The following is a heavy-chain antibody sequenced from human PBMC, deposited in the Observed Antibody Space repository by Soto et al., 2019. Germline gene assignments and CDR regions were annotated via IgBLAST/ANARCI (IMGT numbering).Heavy chain of an antibody. CDR1: GGYIGSYC. Sequence: SETLSLTCAVSGGYIGSYCWSWIRQPPGKGLEWVGYIYYSGSTYYNPSLKSRVTISVDRSKNQFSLKLSSVTAADTAVYYCARAGDSSGPVALGYWGQGTLVTVSS. CDR2: IYYSGST. D-gene: IGHD6-19*01. CDR3: ARAGDSSGPVALGY. V-gene: IGHV4-59*12. J-gene: IGHJ4*02.